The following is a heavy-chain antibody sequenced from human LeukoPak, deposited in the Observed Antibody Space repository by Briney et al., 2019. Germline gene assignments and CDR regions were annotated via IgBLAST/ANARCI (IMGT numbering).Heavy chain of an antibody. D-gene: IGHD3-22*01. V-gene: IGHV1-69*01. CDR2: IIPMFGRA. CDR3: ATDASIYDSRGYYYLW. J-gene: IGHJ4*02. CDR1: GGTFSRYT. Sequence: ASVKVSCKASGGTFSRYTISWVRQAPGQGLEWMGGIIPMFGRANYAQKFQGRLTITADESSTTAYLELSGLRSEDTAVYYCATDASIYDSRGYYYLWWGQGTLVTVSS.